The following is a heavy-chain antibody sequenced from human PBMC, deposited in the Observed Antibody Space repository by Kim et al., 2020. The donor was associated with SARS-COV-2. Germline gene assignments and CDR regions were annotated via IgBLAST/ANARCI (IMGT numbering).Heavy chain of an antibody. V-gene: IGHV3-23*01. D-gene: IGHD3-10*01. J-gene: IGHJ3*02. CDR3: AKDRGVRGPTYRDAFDI. Sequence: GGSLRLSCATSGFTFSSYAMSWVRQAPGKGLEWVSAISGSGGSTYYADSVKGRFTISRDNSKNTLYLQMNSLRAEDTAVYYCAKDRGVRGPTYRDAFDIWGQGTMVTVSS. CDR1: GFTFSSYA. CDR2: ISGSGGST.